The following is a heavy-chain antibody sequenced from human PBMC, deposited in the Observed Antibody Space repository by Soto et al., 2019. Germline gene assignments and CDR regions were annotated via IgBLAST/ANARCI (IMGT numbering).Heavy chain of an antibody. D-gene: IGHD5-12*01. J-gene: IGHJ4*02. V-gene: IGHV1-69*13. CDR3: ATNEGRDGYSFDY. CDR2: IIPIFGTP. Sequence: GASVKVSCKSSGVTFSRQDMRWVRQAPGQGLEWMEGIIPIFGTPQYAEKFQDRVTITADESTSTAYMELSSLTSEDTAVYYCATNEGRDGYSFDYWGQGTLVTVS. CDR1: GVTFSRQD.